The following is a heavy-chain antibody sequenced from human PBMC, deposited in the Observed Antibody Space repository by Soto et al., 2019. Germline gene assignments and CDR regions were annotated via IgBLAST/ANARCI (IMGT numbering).Heavy chain of an antibody. J-gene: IGHJ3*02. Sequence: GGSLRLSCAASGFTFSSYAMSWVRQAPGKGLEWVSAISGSGGSTYYADSVKGRFTISRDNSKNTLYLQMNSLRAEDTAVYYCAKASGIAAETQTPGDAFDIWGQGTMVTVSS. D-gene: IGHD6-13*01. CDR2: ISGSGGST. CDR3: AKASGIAAETQTPGDAFDI. CDR1: GFTFSSYA. V-gene: IGHV3-23*01.